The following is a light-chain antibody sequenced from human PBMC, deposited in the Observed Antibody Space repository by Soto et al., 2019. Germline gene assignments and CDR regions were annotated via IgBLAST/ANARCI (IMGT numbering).Light chain of an antibody. CDR1: SSDVGGYNY. CDR3: SSYTSSSTLV. V-gene: IGLV2-14*01. J-gene: IGLJ2*01. CDR2: DVS. Sequence: QSALTQPASVSGSPGQSITISCTGTSSDVGGYNYVSWYQQHPGKAPKLMIYDVSNRPSGVSNRFSGSKSGNTASLTSSGLQAEDEAEYYGSSYTSSSTLVFGGGTKVTVL.